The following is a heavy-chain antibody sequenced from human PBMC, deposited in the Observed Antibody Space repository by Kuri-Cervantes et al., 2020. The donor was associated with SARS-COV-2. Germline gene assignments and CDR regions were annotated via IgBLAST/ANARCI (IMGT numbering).Heavy chain of an antibody. CDR3: ARDIPSFNWNYHPPYYYYYMDV. D-gene: IGHD1-7*01. V-gene: IGHV3-33*01. CDR2: IWYDGSNK. J-gene: IGHJ6*03. CDR1: GFTFSSYG. Sequence: GESLKISCAASGFTFSSYGMHWVRQAPGKGLEWVAVIWYDGSNKYYADSVKGRFTISRDNAKNSLYLQMNSLRAEDTAVYYCARDIPSFNWNYHPPYYYYYMDVWGKGTTVTVSS.